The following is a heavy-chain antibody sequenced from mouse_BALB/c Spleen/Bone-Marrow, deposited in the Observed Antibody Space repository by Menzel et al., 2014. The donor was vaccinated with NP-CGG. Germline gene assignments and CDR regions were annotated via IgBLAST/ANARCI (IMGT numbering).Heavy chain of an antibody. D-gene: IGHD1-2*01. CDR2: IYPGSGST. CDR3: TPRLRY. Sequence: LKQSGSELVRPGASVKLSCKASGYTFTSYWMHWVKQRPGQGLEWIGNIYPGSGSTNYDEKFKSKATLTVYTSSSTAYMQLSSLTSEDSAVYYCTPRLRYWGQGTTLTVSS. V-gene: IGHV1S22*01. J-gene: IGHJ2*01. CDR1: GYTFTSYW.